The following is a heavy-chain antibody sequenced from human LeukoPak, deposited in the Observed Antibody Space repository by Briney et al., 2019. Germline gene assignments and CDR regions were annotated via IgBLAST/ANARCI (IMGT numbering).Heavy chain of an antibody. J-gene: IGHJ3*02. CDR2: INWNGGST. V-gene: IGHV3-20*04. Sequence: GGSLGLACAASGFTFDDYGMSWVRQAPGKGLEWVSGINWNGGSTGYADSVKGRFTISRDNAKNSLYLQMNSLRAEDTALYYCARDFLGATTFYAFDIWGQGTMVTVSS. CDR3: ARDFLGATTFYAFDI. CDR1: GFTFDDYG. D-gene: IGHD1-26*01.